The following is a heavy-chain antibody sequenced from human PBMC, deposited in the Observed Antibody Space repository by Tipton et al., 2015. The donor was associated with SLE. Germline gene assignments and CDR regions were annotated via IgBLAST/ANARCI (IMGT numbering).Heavy chain of an antibody. J-gene: IGHJ3*02. CDR3: AMATIPGTFDI. CDR1: GDSITSYY. V-gene: IGHV4-59*01. CDR2: IYYSGST. D-gene: IGHD5-24*01. Sequence: TLSLTCNVSGDSITSYYWSWLRQPPGKGLEWIGYIYYSGSTNYNPSLKSRVTISVDTSKNQFSLKLSSVTAADTAVYYCAMATIPGTFDIWGQGTMVTVSS.